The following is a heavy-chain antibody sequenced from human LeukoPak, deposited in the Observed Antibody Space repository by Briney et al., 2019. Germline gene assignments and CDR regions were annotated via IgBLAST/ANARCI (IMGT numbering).Heavy chain of an antibody. CDR1: GYSIRSGYF. Sequence: PSETLSLTCTVSGYSIRSGYFWGWIRQPPGKGLEWIGSTYHSGSTYYNPSLKSRVTISMDTSKNQFSLKLSSVTAADTAVYYCVKSHNDFWSSYSLDVLDIWGQGTMVTVSS. CDR3: VKSHNDFWSSYSLDVLDI. CDR2: TYHSGST. D-gene: IGHD3-3*01. V-gene: IGHV4-38-2*02. J-gene: IGHJ3*02.